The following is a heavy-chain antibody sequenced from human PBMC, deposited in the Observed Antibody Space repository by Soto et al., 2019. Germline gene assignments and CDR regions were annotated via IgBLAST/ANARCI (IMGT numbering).Heavy chain of an antibody. D-gene: IGHD6-13*01. J-gene: IGHJ4*02. CDR3: AKVMIAAAYDY. CDR1: GFTFSSYG. CDR2: ISYDGSNK. Sequence: GGSLRLSCAASGFTFSSYGMHWVRQAPGKGLEWVAVISYDGSNKYYADSVKGRFTISRDNSKNTLYLQMNSLRAEDTAVYYCAKVMIAAAYDYWGQGTLVTVSS. V-gene: IGHV3-30*18.